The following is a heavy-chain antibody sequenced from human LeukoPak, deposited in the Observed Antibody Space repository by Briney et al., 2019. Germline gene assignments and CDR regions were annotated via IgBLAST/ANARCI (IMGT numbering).Heavy chain of an antibody. Sequence: PGGSLRLSCAASGFTVSSNYMSWVRQAPGKGLEWASVIYSGGSTYYADSVKGRFTISRDNSKNTLYLQMNSLRAEDTAVYYCARVVFYCSGGSCYSPFDYWGQGTLVTVSS. D-gene: IGHD2-15*01. V-gene: IGHV3-53*01. CDR3: ARVVFYCSGGSCYSPFDY. CDR1: GFTVSSNY. CDR2: IYSGGST. J-gene: IGHJ4*02.